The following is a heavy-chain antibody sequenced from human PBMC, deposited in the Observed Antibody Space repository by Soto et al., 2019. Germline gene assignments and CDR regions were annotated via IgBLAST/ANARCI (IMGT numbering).Heavy chain of an antibody. Sequence: PSETLSLTCTVSGGSISSYYWSWIRQPPGKGLEWIGYIYYSGSTNYNPSLKSRVTISVDTSKNQFSLKLSFVTAADTAVYYCARGDSGSWYRGDYGMDVWGQGTTVDVSS. D-gene: IGHD6-13*01. CDR1: GGSISSYY. J-gene: IGHJ6*02. CDR2: IYYSGST. CDR3: ARGDSGSWYRGDYGMDV. V-gene: IGHV4-59*01.